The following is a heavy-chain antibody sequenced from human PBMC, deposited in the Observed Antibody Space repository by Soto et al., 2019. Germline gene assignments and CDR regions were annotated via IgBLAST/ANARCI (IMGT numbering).Heavy chain of an antibody. CDR2: IYYSGST. D-gene: IGHD2-15*01. CDR3: ARLCWDLAQYCSGGSCYPSGGWFDP. J-gene: IGHJ5*02. CDR1: GGSISSGGYY. V-gene: IGHV4-31*03. Sequence: QVQLQESGPGLVKPSQTLSLTCTVSGGSISSGGYYWSWIRQHPGKGLEWIGYIYYSGSTYYNPSLKSRVTIYVATSRNQLSLKLSSVTAADTAVYYCARLCWDLAQYCSGGSCYPSGGWFDPWGQGTLVTVSS.